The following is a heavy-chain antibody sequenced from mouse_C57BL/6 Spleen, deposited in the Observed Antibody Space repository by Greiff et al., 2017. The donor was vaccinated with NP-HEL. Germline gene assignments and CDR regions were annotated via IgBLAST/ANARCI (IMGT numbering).Heavy chain of an antibody. J-gene: IGHJ2*01. D-gene: IGHD4-1*01. CDR3: ARVANWDVRDY. CDR2: IYPGDGDT. CDR1: GYAFSSYW. Sequence: QVQLQQSGAELVKPGASVKISCKASGYAFSSYWMNWVKQRPGKGLEWIGQIYPGDGDTNYNGKFKGKATLTADKSSSTAYMQLSSLTSEDSAVYFCARVANWDVRDYWGQGTTLTVSS. V-gene: IGHV1-80*01.